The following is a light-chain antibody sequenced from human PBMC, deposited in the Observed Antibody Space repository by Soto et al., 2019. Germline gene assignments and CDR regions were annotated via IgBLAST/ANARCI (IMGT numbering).Light chain of an antibody. J-gene: IGLJ3*02. V-gene: IGLV2-14*01. Sequence: QSALTQPASVSGSPGQSITISCTGTSSDVGGYNYVSWYQQQPGNAPKLMIYDVSNRSSVVSNRFSASKSGNTSFVTISGRPEEEAAYYYSGSDTSISARVFGGGTKLTVL. CDR2: DVS. CDR1: SSDVGGYNY. CDR3: GSDTSISARV.